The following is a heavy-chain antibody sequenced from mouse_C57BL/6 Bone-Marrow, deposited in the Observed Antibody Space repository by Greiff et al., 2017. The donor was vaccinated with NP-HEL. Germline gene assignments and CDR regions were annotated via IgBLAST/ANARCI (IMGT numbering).Heavy chain of an antibody. J-gene: IGHJ1*03. D-gene: IGHD2-4*01. Sequence: VQLQQSGAELARPGASVKMSCKASGYTFTSYTMHWVKQRPGQGLEWIGYIHPTSGYTKYNQKFKDKATLTADKSSSTAYMQLSSLRSEDSAVYSCASDDYGGAHWYFDVWGTGTTVTVSS. V-gene: IGHV1-4*01. CDR3: ASDDYGGAHWYFDV. CDR2: IHPTSGYT. CDR1: GYTFTSYT.